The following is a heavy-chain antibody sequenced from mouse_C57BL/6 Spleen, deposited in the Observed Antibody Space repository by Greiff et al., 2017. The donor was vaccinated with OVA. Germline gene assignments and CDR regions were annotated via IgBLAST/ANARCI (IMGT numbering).Heavy chain of an antibody. Sequence: QVQLQQPGTELVKPGASVKLSCKASGYTFTSYWMPWVKQRPGQGLEWIGNINPSNGGTNYNEKFKSKATLTVDKSSSTAYMQLRSLTSEDSAVYDSARDPLTTAFFDYWGQGTTLTVSS. CDR1: GYTFTSYW. V-gene: IGHV1-53*01. J-gene: IGHJ2*01. CDR3: ARDPLTTAFFDY. D-gene: IGHD1-2*01. CDR2: INPSNGGT.